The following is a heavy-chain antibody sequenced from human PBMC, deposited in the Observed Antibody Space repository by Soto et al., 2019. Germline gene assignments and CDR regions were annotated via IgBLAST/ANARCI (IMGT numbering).Heavy chain of an antibody. Sequence: GASVKVSCKASGYTFTGYYMHWVRQAPGQGLEWMGWINPNSGRTNYAQKFQGRVTITADTSTSTVYMEQSSLRSEDTAVYYFSRDSNGYTYGQDYYYGMDVWGQGTTVTVSS. CDR3: SRDSNGYTYGQDYYYGMDV. J-gene: IGHJ6*02. CDR2: INPNSGRT. V-gene: IGHV1-2*02. CDR1: GYTFTGYY. D-gene: IGHD5-18*01.